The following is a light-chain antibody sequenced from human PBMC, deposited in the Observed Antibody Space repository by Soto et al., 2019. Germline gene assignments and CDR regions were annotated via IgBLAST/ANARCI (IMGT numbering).Light chain of an antibody. CDR3: QQYGSSPGST. J-gene: IGKJ1*01. CDR2: GAA. Sequence: EIVLTQSPGTLSLSPGERATLSCRASQSVSSSYLAWYQQKPGQAPRLLIYGAASRATGIPDRFSGSGSGTDFTLTISRLEPEDFAVYYCQQYGSSPGSTFGQGTKEEIK. CDR1: QSVSSSY. V-gene: IGKV3-20*01.